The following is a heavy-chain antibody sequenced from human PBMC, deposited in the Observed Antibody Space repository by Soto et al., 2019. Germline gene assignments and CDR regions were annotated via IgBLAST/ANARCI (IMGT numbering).Heavy chain of an antibody. D-gene: IGHD5-12*01. Sequence: SETLSLTCAISGDSVSSNTASWNWIRQSPSRGLEWLGRTYFRSKWYNDYAVSVKSRIIINPDTSNNQFSLQLNSVTPEDTAVYFCAKGDNLGPKTGYAFDPWGQGIMVTVSS. J-gene: IGHJ5*02. CDR2: TYFRSKWYN. V-gene: IGHV6-1*01. CDR3: AKGDNLGPKTGYAFDP. CDR1: GDSVSSNTAS.